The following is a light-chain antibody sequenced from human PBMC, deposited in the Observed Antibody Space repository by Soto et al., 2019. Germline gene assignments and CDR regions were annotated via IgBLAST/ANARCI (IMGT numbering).Light chain of an antibody. CDR3: EPWDNSLCGPV. Sequence: QSVLTQPPSASGTPGQRVTISCSGSSSNIGSNSVYWYEQLPGTAPKLLIYNNDQRPSGVPDRFSGSKSGTSASLAISGLRSEDEADYYCEPWDNSLCGPVFGGGTKLTVL. CDR1: SSNIGSNS. J-gene: IGLJ2*01. V-gene: IGLV1-47*02. CDR2: NND.